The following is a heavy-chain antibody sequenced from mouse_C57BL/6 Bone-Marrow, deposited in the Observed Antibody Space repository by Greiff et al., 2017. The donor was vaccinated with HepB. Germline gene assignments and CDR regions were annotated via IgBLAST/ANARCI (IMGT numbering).Heavy chain of an antibody. CDR3: AREIVYDGYYGAWFAY. CDR1: GYSITSGYY. V-gene: IGHV3-6*01. J-gene: IGHJ3*01. CDR2: ISYDGSN. D-gene: IGHD2-3*01. Sequence: EVKLVESGPGLVKPSQSLSLTCSVTGYSITSGYYWNWIRQFPGNKLEWMGYISYDGSNNYNPSLKNRFSITRDTSKNQFFLKLNSVTTEDTATYYCAREIVYDGYYGAWFAYWGQGTLVTVSA.